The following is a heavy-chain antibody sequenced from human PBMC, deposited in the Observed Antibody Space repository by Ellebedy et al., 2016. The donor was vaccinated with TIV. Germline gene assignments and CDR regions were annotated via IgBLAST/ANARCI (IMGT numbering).Heavy chain of an antibody. CDR3: MAGGGNYSPSY. CDR2: IHYSGGT. J-gene: IGHJ4*02. Sequence: MPSETLSLTCTVSGGSVSSYYWTWIRQPPGKGLEWICYIHYSGGTSYNPSLKSRVTISLDTSKNQFSLRLTSVTAADTAVYFCMAGGGNYSPSYWGQGTVVTVSS. V-gene: IGHV4-59*02. D-gene: IGHD2-21*02. CDR1: GGSVSSYY.